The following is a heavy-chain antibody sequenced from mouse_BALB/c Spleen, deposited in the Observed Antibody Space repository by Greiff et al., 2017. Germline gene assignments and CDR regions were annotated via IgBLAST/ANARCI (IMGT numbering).Heavy chain of an antibody. CDR3: ARLYGSSPRWYFDV. D-gene: IGHD1-1*01. V-gene: IGHV5-6*01. CDR1: GFTFSSYG. CDR2: ISSGGSYT. Sequence: EVKLQESGGDLVKPGGSLKLSCAASGFTFSSYGMSWVRQTPDKRLEWVATISSGGSYTYYPDSVKGRFTISRDNAKNTLYLQMSSLKSEDTAMYYCARLYGSSPRWYFDVWGAGTTVTVSS. J-gene: IGHJ1*01.